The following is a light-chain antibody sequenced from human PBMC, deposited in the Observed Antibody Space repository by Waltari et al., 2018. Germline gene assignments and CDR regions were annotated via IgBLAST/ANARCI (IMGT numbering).Light chain of an antibody. CDR3: SSFTTSNTVI. CDR2: EVS. CDR1: SNDIGAYNY. J-gene: IGLJ2*01. Sequence: QSALTQPASVSGSPGQSITISCTGTSNDIGAYNYVSWYQQPPGNVPKLIISEVSSRPSGVSNRFSGSKSANTASLTISGLQAEDEADYYCSSFTTSNTVIFAGGTKLTVL. V-gene: IGLV2-14*01.